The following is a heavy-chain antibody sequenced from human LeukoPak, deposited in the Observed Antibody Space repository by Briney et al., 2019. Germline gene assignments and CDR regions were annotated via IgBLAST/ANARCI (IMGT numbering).Heavy chain of an antibody. CDR3: VRGGDWYFAL. CDR2: IYDTGST. J-gene: IGHJ2*01. CDR1: SGSISSYH. Sequence: SETLSLTCTVSSGSISSYHWSWIRQPAGKGLEWMGRIYDTGSTNYNPSLKSRVTMSVDTSKNQFSLKLSSVTAADTAVYYCVRGGDWYFALWGRGTLVTVSS. V-gene: IGHV4-4*07.